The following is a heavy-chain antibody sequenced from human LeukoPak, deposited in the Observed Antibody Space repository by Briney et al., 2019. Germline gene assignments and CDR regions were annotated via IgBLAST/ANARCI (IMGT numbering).Heavy chain of an antibody. CDR1: GFTFTTYS. CDR2: ISSSSTYI. V-gene: IGHV3-21*01. CDR3: AKGYCRSTSCRFDY. D-gene: IGHD2-2*01. J-gene: IGHJ4*02. Sequence: GGSLRLSCAASGFTFTTYSMNWVRQAPGKGLEWVSSISSSSTYIYYADSVKGRFTISRDNAKNSLYLQMNSLRAGDTAVYYCAKGYCRSTSCRFDYWGQGTLVTVSS.